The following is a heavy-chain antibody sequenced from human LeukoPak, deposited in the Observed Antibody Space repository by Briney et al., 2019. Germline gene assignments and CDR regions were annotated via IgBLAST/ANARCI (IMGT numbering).Heavy chain of an antibody. Sequence: GGSLRLSCAASGFTVSDNYLSWVRQAPGKGLQWVSFINSGGYASYADSVKGRFTISRDNSKNTLYLQLNNLRADDTAVYYCARRPVNAYSFDSWGQGTLVTVSS. CDR1: GFTVSDNY. J-gene: IGHJ4*02. V-gene: IGHV3-53*01. CDR3: ARRPVNAYSFDS. CDR2: INSGGYA. D-gene: IGHD3-16*01.